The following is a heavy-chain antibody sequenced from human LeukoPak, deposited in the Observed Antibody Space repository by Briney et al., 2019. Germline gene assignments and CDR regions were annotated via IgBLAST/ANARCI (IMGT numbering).Heavy chain of an antibody. CDR3: HFIAVAGTAYFDY. CDR1: GYTFTSYA. CDR2: INAGNGNT. J-gene: IGHJ4*02. Sequence: ASVKVSCKASGYTFTSYAMHWVRQAPGQGLEWMGWINAGNGNTKYSQKFQGRVTITRDTSASTAYMELSSLRSEDTAVYYCHFIAVAGTAYFDYWGQGTLVTVSS. D-gene: IGHD6-19*01. V-gene: IGHV1-3*01.